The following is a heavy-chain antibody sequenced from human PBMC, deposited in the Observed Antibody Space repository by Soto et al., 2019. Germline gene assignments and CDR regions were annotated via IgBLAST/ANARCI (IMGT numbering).Heavy chain of an antibody. J-gene: IGHJ6*02. V-gene: IGHV3-30*18. CDR1: GFTFSSYG. Sequence: GGSLRLSCAASGFTFSSYGMHWVRQAPGKGLEWVAVISYDGSNKYYADSVKGRFTISRDNSKNTLYLQMNSLRAEDTAVYYCAKGADSSSSGYYYGMDVWGQGTTVTV. CDR3: AKGADSSSSGYYYGMDV. D-gene: IGHD6-6*01. CDR2: ISYDGSNK.